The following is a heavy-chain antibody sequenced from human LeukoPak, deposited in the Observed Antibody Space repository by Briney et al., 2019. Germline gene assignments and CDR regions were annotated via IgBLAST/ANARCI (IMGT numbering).Heavy chain of an antibody. CDR2: ISSSSSNI. J-gene: IGHJ4*02. V-gene: IGHV3-21*01. CDR1: GFTFSSYS. D-gene: IGHD5-12*01. Sequence: GGSLRLSCTASGFTFSSYSMNWVRQAPGKGLEWVSYISSSSSNIFYADSFKGRFTISRDNAQNSLYLQMNSLRVEDTAVYYCAREAGYSGYDSLPIDYWGQGTLVTVSS. CDR3: AREAGYSGYDSLPIDY.